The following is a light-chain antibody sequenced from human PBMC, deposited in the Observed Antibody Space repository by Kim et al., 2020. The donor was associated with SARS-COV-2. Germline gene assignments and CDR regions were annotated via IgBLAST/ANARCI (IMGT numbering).Light chain of an antibody. CDR1: QSVGSY. CDR3: QQRSKWPPT. Sequence: EIVLTQSPATLSLSPGERATLSCRASQSVGSYLAWYQQKPGQAPRLLIYDASNRATGIAARFSGSGSGTDFTLTISSLEPEDFAVYYCQQRSKWPPTFGGGTKVYIK. J-gene: IGKJ4*01. V-gene: IGKV3-11*01. CDR2: DAS.